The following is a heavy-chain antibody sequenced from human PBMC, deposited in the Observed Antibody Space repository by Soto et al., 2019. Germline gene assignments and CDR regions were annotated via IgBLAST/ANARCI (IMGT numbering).Heavy chain of an antibody. CDR3: VKDPLSNSWSSRDV. D-gene: IGHD1-26*01. CDR1: GYTFTRNG. Sequence: QVPLVQSGAEVKKPGASVNVSCKTSGYTFTRNGISWVRQAPGQGLEWMGWISPKSGNIKYAQKCQGRVIMTTDTPTRTAYMGLRILRSDDTAVNYCVKDPLSNSWSSRDVWGPGTTVIGSS. J-gene: IGHJ6*01. CDR2: ISPKSGNI. V-gene: IGHV1-18*01.